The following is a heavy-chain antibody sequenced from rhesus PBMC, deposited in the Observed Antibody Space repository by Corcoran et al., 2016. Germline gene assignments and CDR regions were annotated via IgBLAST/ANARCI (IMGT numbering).Heavy chain of an antibody. CDR2: ISPYNGNK. Sequence: QVQLVQAGGEIKQPGASVKLSCKASGYFFTSHYIHGVRKAPGKGLEWIGQISPYNGNKHYARTFQGRVTITTDTSTSTAYMALSSLRSEDTAVYYCTRDKSGGFDSWGQGVLVIVSS. CDR3: TRDKSGGFDS. CDR1: GYFFTSHY. V-gene: IGHV1-180*01. J-gene: IGHJ4*01.